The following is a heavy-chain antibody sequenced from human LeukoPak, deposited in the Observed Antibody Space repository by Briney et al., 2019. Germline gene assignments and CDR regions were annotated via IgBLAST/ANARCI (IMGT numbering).Heavy chain of an antibody. CDR1: GGSVSSGSYY. CDR2: IHYSGST. Sequence: SETLSLTCTVSGGSVSSGSYYWSWIRQPPGKGLERIGYIHYSGSTNYNPSLKSRVTISVDTSKNQFSLKLSSVTAADTAVYYCARGEYDSSGYYYFDYWGQGTLVTVSS. D-gene: IGHD3-22*01. CDR3: ARGEYDSSGYYYFDY. V-gene: IGHV4-61*01. J-gene: IGHJ4*02.